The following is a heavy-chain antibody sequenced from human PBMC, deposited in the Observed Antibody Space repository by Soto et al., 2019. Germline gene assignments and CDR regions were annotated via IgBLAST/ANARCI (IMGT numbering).Heavy chain of an antibody. CDR2: ISQSGGT. D-gene: IGHD5-12*01. CDR3: ARAYSPGN. Sequence: SETLSLTCAVSGDSISSNNWWNWVRQPPGKGLEWIGEISQSGGTNYNPSLKSRVTISVDKSKNQFSLKLTSLTAADTAVYYCARAYSPGNWGQGTLVTVS. V-gene: IGHV4-4*02. CDR1: GDSISSNNW. J-gene: IGHJ4*02.